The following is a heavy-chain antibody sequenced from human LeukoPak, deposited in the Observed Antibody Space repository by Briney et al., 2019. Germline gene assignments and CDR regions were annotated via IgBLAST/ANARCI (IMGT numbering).Heavy chain of an antibody. CDR1: GDSFGAYY. J-gene: IGHJ4*02. CDR3: ARGLGGRDDY. V-gene: IGHV4-34*01. CDR2: INHSGST. D-gene: IGHD1-26*01. Sequence: PSETLSLTCAVYGDSFGAYYWSWLRQPPGKGLEWIGEINHSGSTNYNTFLKSRVTSSVDTSKNQFSLNLTPVTAADTAVYYCARGLGGRDDYWGQGTLVTVSS.